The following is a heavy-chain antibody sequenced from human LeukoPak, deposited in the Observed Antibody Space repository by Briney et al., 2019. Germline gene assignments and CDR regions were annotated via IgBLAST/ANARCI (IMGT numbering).Heavy chain of an antibody. J-gene: IGHJ4*02. CDR1: GYTFTSSY. Sequence: ASVKVSCKASGYTFTSSYMHWVRQAPGQGLEWMGIINPSGGSTSYAQKFQGRVTMTGDTSTSTVYMDPSSLRSEDTAVYYCARSGGRNGDHFDYWGQGTLVTVSS. CDR3: ARSGGRNGDHFDY. CDR2: INPSGGST. V-gene: IGHV1-46*01. D-gene: IGHD4-17*01.